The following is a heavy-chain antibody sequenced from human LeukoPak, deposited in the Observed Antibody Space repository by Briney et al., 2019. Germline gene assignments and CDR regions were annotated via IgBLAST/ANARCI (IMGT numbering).Heavy chain of an antibody. CDR2: INRDGNTT. V-gene: IGHV3-74*01. CDR3: ARNPVGMDV. CDR1: GFTFSSYW. Sequence: PGGSLRLSCAASGFTFSSYWMHWVRQAPGKGLVWVSRINRDGNTTSYADSVKGRFTISRDNAKNTLYLQMNSLRAEDTAVYYCARNPVGMDVWGQGTTVTVSS. J-gene: IGHJ6*02.